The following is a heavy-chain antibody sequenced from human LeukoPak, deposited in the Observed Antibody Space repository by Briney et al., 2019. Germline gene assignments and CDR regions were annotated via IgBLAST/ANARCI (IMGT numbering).Heavy chain of an antibody. CDR3: ARAGGPPTAMGFDP. Sequence: GGSLRLSCAASGFTFSNSWMHWVRQTPGKGPVWASCINTGGNIMRYADSVKGRFTISRDNAKNTLYLQMNSLRVEDTAVYYCARAGGPPTAMGFDPWGQGSLVSVST. J-gene: IGHJ5*02. CDR2: INTGGNIM. CDR1: GFTFSNSW. V-gene: IGHV3-74*01. D-gene: IGHD2-2*01.